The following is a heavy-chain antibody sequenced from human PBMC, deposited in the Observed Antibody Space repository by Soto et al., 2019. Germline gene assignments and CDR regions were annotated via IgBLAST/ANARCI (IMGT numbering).Heavy chain of an antibody. Sequence: ASVKVCCKASGYTFTSYAMHWVRQAPGQRLEWMGWINAGNGNTKYSQKFQGRVTITRDTSASTAYMELSSLRSEDTAVYYCARDVAPSGYYTGSDYYYGMDVWGQGTTVTVSS. CDR3: ARDVAPSGYYTGSDYYYGMDV. V-gene: IGHV1-3*01. D-gene: IGHD3-3*01. CDR2: INAGNGNT. CDR1: GYTFTSYA. J-gene: IGHJ6*02.